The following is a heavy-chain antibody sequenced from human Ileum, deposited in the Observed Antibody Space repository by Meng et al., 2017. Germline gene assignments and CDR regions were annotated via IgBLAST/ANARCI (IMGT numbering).Heavy chain of an antibody. CDR3: ARYGGSGSYWHFDP. V-gene: IGHV4-34*01. Sequence: QVQLQQWGAGLLKPSETFSLTCAVYGGSFSGYYWTWIRQPPGKGLEWIGEIHHSGSTNYNPSLKSRVTMSIDTSKIQFSLELSSVTAADAAVYYCARYGGSGSYWHFDPWGRGTLVTVSS. CDR1: GGSFSGYY. CDR2: IHHSGST. J-gene: IGHJ2*01. D-gene: IGHD3-10*01.